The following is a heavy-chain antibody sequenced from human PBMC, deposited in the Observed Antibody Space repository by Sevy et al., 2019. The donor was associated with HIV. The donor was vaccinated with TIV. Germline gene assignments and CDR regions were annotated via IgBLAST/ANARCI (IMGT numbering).Heavy chain of an antibody. Sequence: GGSLRLSCAASGFTFSRDYMHWVRQAPGKGLEWVAHIKGDGSTTRYVYSVKGRFTISRDNAKNTVYLQMNSLRAEDSAVYYCARETASIDDWGQGTLVTVSS. V-gene: IGHV3-74*01. CDR1: GFTFSRDY. J-gene: IGHJ4*02. CDR3: ARETASIDD. CDR2: IKGDGSTT.